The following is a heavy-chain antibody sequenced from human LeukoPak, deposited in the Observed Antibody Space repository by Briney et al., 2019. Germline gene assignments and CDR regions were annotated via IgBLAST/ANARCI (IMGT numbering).Heavy chain of an antibody. D-gene: IGHD2-2*01. Sequence: GGSLRLSCAASGFTFSSYSMNWVRQAPGKGLEWVSSISSSSSYIYYADSVKGRFTISRDNAKNSLYLQMNSLRAEDTAVYYCARVQEVPAAMRKYYYYMDVWGKGTTVTVSS. CDR1: GFTFSSYS. CDR3: ARVQEVPAAMRKYYYYMDV. CDR2: ISSSSSYI. J-gene: IGHJ6*03. V-gene: IGHV3-21*01.